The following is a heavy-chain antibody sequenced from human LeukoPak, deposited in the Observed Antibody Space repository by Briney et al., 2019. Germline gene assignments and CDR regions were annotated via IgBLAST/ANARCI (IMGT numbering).Heavy chain of an antibody. J-gene: IGHJ6*02. V-gene: IGHV4-59*01. D-gene: IGHD6-6*01. CDR2: IYYSGST. CDR3: ARALEYSSPLYYYGMDV. Sequence: SETLSLTCTVSGGSISSYYWSWIRQPPGKGLEWIGYIYYSGSTNHNPSLKSRVTISVDTSKNQFSLKLSSVTAADTAVYYCARALEYSSPLYYYGMDVWGQGTTVTVSS. CDR1: GGSISSYY.